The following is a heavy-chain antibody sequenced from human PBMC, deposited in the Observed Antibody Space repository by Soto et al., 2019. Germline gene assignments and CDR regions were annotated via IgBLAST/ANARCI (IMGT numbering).Heavy chain of an antibody. CDR3: AREPAEGPYSSVYYYYGMDV. CDR1: GFTFSSYG. V-gene: IGHV3-33*01. Sequence: LRLSCAASGFTFSSYGMHWVRQAPGKGLEWVAVIWYDGSNKYYADSVKGRFTISRDNSKNTLYLQMNSLRAEDTAVYYCAREPAEGPYSSVYYYYGMDVWGQGTTVTVSS. D-gene: IGHD6-19*01. CDR2: IWYDGSNK. J-gene: IGHJ6*02.